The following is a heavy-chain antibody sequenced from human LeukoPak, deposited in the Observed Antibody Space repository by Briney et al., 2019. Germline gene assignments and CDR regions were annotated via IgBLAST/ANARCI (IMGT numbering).Heavy chain of an antibody. CDR2: ISGSGGST. CDR1: GFTFSSYA. Sequence: GGSLRLSCAASGFTFSSYAMSWVRQAPGKGLEWVSGISGSGGSTYCADSVKGRFTISRDNSKNTLYLQMNSLGAEDTAVYYCAPGSGSYYAGLGYWGQGTLVTVSS. CDR3: APGSGSYYAGLGY. J-gene: IGHJ4*02. V-gene: IGHV3-23*01. D-gene: IGHD1-26*01.